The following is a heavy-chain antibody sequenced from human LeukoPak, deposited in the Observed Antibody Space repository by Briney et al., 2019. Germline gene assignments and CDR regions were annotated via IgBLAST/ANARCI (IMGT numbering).Heavy chain of an antibody. CDR1: GYTFTSYG. CDR2: ISAYNGNT. Sequence: ASVKVSCKASGYTFTSYGISWVRQAPGQGLEWMGWISAYNGNTNYAQKLQGRVTMTTDTSTSTAYMELRRLRSDDTAVYYCARYSGSPAYYYYGMDVWGQGTTVTVSS. V-gene: IGHV1-18*01. D-gene: IGHD1-26*01. J-gene: IGHJ6*02. CDR3: ARYSGSPAYYYYGMDV.